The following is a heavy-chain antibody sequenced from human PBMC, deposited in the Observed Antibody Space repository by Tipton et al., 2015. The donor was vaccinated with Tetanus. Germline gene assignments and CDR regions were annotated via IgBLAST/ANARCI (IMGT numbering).Heavy chain of an antibody. CDR3: AKDPASRGWFDP. CDR2: ISGSGDTT. V-gene: IGHV3-23*01. CDR1: EFSFSNYA. Sequence: SLRLSCAASEFSFSNYAMSWVRQAPGKGLEWVSRISGSGDTTHYAESVKGRFTISRDNHKNTLYLQMNSLRDEDTAVYYCAKDPASRGWFDPWGQGTLVAVSS. J-gene: IGHJ5*02.